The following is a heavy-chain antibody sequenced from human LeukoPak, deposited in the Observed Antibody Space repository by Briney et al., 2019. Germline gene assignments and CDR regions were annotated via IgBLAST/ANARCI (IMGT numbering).Heavy chain of an antibody. CDR2: KYYRSKWYN. Sequence: SQTLSLTCDISGDSVSSNNGAWTWIRQSPSRGLEWLGRKYYRSKWYNDYAGSLNGRITISPDTSKNQFSLHLNSVTPEDTAVYYCARDLGNTGWYTFDYWGQGILVTVSS. D-gene: IGHD6-19*01. V-gene: IGHV6-1*01. CDR1: GDSVSSNNGA. J-gene: IGHJ4*02. CDR3: ARDLGNTGWYTFDY.